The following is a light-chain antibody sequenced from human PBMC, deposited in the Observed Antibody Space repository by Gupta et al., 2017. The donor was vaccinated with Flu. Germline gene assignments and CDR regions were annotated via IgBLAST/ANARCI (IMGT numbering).Light chain of an antibody. CDR2: EVT. Sequence: SALTQPRSVSVSPGQSVTISCTGASSDVGGYNYVSWYQQHPGKAPKLMIYEVTKRPSGVPDRFSGSKSGNTASLTISGLQAGDEADYYCSSYAGTYTFWIFGGGTKLTVL. J-gene: IGLJ2*01. CDR1: SSDVGGYNY. CDR3: SSYAGTYTFWI. V-gene: IGLV2-11*01.